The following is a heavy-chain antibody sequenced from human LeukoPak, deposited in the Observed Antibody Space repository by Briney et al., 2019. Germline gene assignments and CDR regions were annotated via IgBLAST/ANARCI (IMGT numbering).Heavy chain of an antibody. CDR3: ARDRRGSGWYYFDY. CDR1: GFTFDDYA. Sequence: GRSLRLSCAASGFTFDDYAMHWVRQAPGKGLEWVSGISWNSGSIGYADSVKGRFTISRDNAKNSLYLQMNSLRAEDTAVYYCARDRRGSGWYYFDYWGQGTLVTVSS. J-gene: IGHJ4*02. CDR2: ISWNSGSI. V-gene: IGHV3-9*01. D-gene: IGHD6-19*01.